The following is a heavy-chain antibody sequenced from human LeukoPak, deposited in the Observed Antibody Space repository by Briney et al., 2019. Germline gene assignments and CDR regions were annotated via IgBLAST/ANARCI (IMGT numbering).Heavy chain of an antibody. CDR3: AADLRFDCSGGSCYSNWFDP. J-gene: IGHJ5*02. CDR1: GFTFTSSA. V-gene: IGHV1-58*02. Sequence: SVKVSCKASGFTFTSSAMQWVRQTRGLRLEWIGWIVVGSGNTNYAQKFQERVTITRDMSTSTAYMELSSLRSEDTAVYYCAADLRFDCSGGSCYSNWFDPWGQGTLVTVSS. D-gene: IGHD2-15*01. CDR2: IVVGSGNT.